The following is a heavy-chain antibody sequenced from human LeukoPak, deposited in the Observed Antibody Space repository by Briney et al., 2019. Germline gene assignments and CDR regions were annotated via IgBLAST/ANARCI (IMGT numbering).Heavy chain of an antibody. Sequence: SXFYXSWIRQAPXKGLEFISYISGGGDTIFYADSVKGRFTISRDNAKNPLYLQMNSLRAEDTAVYYCARVHCSGGGCSSWGQGTLVTVSS. CDR2: ISGGGDTI. CDR3: ARVHCSGGGCSS. V-gene: IGHV3-11*01. D-gene: IGHD2-15*01. CDR1: SXFY. J-gene: IGHJ4*02.